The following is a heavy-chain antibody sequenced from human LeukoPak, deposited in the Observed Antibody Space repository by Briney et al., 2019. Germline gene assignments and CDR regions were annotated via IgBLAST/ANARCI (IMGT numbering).Heavy chain of an antibody. CDR1: GFTFSSYA. Sequence: GGSQRLSCAASGFTFSSYAMHWVRQAPGKGLEWVASIKQDGSEKYYVDSVKGRFTFSRDNAKNSLYLQMDSLRAEDTAVYYCARDKSAGADTGSSFYYWGQGALVTVSS. J-gene: IGHJ4*02. CDR3: ARDKSAGADTGSSFYY. V-gene: IGHV3-7*03. CDR2: IKQDGSEK. D-gene: IGHD3-10*01.